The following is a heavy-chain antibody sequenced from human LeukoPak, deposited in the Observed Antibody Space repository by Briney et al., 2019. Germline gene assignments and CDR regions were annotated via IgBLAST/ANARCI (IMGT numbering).Heavy chain of an antibody. CDR3: ARWGGSGSYYDNWFDP. Sequence: PSETLSLTCTVSGGSISSYYWSWIRQPPGKGLEWVRYIYYSGSTNYNPSLKSRVTISVDTSKNQFSLKLSSVTAADTAVYYCARWGGSGSYYDNWFDPWGQGTLVTVSS. V-gene: IGHV4-59*01. D-gene: IGHD3-10*01. J-gene: IGHJ5*02. CDR1: GGSISSYY. CDR2: IYYSGST.